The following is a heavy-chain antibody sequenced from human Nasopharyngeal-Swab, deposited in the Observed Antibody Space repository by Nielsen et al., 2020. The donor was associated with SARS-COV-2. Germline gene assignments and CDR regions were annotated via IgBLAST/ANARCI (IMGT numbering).Heavy chain of an antibody. J-gene: IGHJ4*02. CDR3: VRATNLGGSLWVPDY. CDR2: IKQDGSEK. Sequence: GGSLRLSCAASGFTFSSYWMSWVRQAPGKGLEWVANIKQDGSEKYYVDSVKGRFTISRDNAKNTLYLQMNSLRAEDTAVYYCVRATNLGGSLWVPDYWGQGTLVTVSS. V-gene: IGHV3-7*02. D-gene: IGHD5-12*01. CDR1: GFTFSSYW.